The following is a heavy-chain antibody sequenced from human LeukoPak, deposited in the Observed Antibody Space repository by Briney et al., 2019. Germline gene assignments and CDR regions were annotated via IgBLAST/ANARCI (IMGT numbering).Heavy chain of an antibody. CDR2: ISSSSSYI. J-gene: IGHJ4*02. Sequence: GGSLRLSCAASGFTFSSYSMNWVREAPGKRLEWVSSISSSSSYIYYADSVNGRFTISRDNAKNSLYLQMNSLRAEDTAVYYCAYSSSSLGYWGQGTLVTVSS. D-gene: IGHD6-6*01. CDR1: GFTFSSYS. CDR3: AYSSSSLGY. V-gene: IGHV3-21*01.